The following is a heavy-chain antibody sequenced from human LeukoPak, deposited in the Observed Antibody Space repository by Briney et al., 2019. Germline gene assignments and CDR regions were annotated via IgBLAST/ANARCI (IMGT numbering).Heavy chain of an antibody. CDR2: INPNSGGT. V-gene: IGHV1-2*02. CDR1: GYTFTGYY. Sequence: ASVKVSCKASGYTFTGYYMHWVRQAPGQGLEWMGWINPNSGGTNYAQKFQGRVTMTRDTSISTAYMELSRLRSDDTAVYYCARDLEGIAVAGTVDYWGQGTLVAVSS. D-gene: IGHD6-19*01. J-gene: IGHJ4*02. CDR3: ARDLEGIAVAGTVDY.